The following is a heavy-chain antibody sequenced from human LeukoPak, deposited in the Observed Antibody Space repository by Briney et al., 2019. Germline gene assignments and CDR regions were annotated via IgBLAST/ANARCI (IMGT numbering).Heavy chain of an antibody. CDR1: GYTFTSYD. CDR3: WGSRTYYDILDYGMDV. J-gene: IGHJ6*02. CDR2: MNPNSGNT. Sequence: ASVKVSRKASGYTFTSYDINWVRQATGQGLEWMGWMNPNSGNTGYAQKFQGRVTMTRNTSISTAYMELSSLRSEDTAVYYCWGSRTYYDILDYGMDVWGQGTTVIVSS. V-gene: IGHV1-8*01. D-gene: IGHD3-9*01.